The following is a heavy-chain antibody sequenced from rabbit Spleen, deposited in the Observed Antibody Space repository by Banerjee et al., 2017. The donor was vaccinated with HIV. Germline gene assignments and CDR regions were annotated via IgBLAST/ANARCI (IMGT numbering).Heavy chain of an antibody. CDR3: ARGRIWPGSDYLIQLDL. CDR2: IDTGSSGRT. V-gene: IGHV1S40*01. CDR1: GFSFSSGYD. Sequence: QSLEESGGDLVKPGASLTLTCKASGFSFSSGYDMCWVRQAPGKGLEWIACIDTGSSGRTSYASWAKGRFTISKTSSTTVTLQMTSLTAADTATYFCARGRIWPGSDYLIQLDLWGQGTLVTVS. J-gene: IGHJ3*01. D-gene: IGHD2-1*01.